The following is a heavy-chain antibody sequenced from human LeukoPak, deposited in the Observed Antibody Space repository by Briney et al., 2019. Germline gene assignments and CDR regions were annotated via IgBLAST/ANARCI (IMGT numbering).Heavy chain of an antibody. CDR3: ARDKIVGATNFDY. Sequence: GGSLRLSCAASGLTFSSYWMSWVRQAPGKGLEWVANIKQDGSEKYYVDSVKGRFTISRDNAKNSLYLQMNSLRAEDTAVYYCARDKIVGATNFDYWGHGTLVTVSS. CDR2: IKQDGSEK. D-gene: IGHD1-26*01. V-gene: IGHV3-7*03. J-gene: IGHJ4*01. CDR1: GLTFSSYW.